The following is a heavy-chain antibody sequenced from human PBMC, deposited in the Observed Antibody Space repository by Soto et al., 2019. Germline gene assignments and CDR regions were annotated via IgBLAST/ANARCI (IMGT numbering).Heavy chain of an antibody. CDR3: ARDAAGSYYDY. Sequence: QVQLVESGGGVVQPGRSLRLSCAASEFTFSNYGMHWVRLAPGQGLEWMGIINPSDGSASYAQKFQGRVTMTRDTSTSTVYMEVTSLRSEDTAVYYCARDAAGSYYDYWGQGTLVTVSS. D-gene: IGHD1-26*01. J-gene: IGHJ4*02. CDR2: INPSDGSA. CDR1: EFTFSNYG. V-gene: IGHV1-46*01.